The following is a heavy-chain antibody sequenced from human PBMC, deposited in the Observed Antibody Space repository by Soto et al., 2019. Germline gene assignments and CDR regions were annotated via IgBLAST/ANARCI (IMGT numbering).Heavy chain of an antibody. J-gene: IGHJ4*02. V-gene: IGHV3-74*02. CDR1: GFTFTSYW. D-gene: IGHD5-18*01. CDR2: INSDGTAI. Sequence: EVQLVESGGGLVQPGGSLRLSCAASGFTFTSYWMHWVRQTPGKGLVWVSRINSDGTAIDYVDSVKGRFTISRDNAKNTLYMRMSMFRAEDKAVYYCTRSITGYSYAETWGQGTLVTVSS. CDR3: TRSITGYSYAET.